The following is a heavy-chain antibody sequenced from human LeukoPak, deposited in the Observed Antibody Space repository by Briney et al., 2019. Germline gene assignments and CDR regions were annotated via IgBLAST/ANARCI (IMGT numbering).Heavy chain of an antibody. Sequence: SETLSLTCAVYGGSFSGYYWSWIRQPPGKGLEWIGEINHSGSTTYNPSLKSRVTISVDTSKNQFSLKLSSVTAADTAVYYCARHSMVRGVMDWGQGTLVTVSS. J-gene: IGHJ4*02. D-gene: IGHD3-10*01. CDR3: ARHSMVRGVMD. CDR1: GGSFSGYY. CDR2: INHSGST. V-gene: IGHV4-34*01.